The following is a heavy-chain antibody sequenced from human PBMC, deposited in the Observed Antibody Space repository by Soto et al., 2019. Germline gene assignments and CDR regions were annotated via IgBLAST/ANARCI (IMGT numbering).Heavy chain of an antibody. V-gene: IGHV4-59*08. Sequence: SETLSLTCTVSGGSISSYYWSWIRQPPGKGLEWIGYIYYSGSTNYNPSLKSRVTLSVDTSKNQFSLKLNSMTAADTAVYYCARHNYGSGSTYFDYWGQGTLVTVSS. CDR3: ARHNYGSGSTYFDY. CDR1: GGSISSYY. CDR2: IYYSGST. D-gene: IGHD3-10*01. J-gene: IGHJ4*02.